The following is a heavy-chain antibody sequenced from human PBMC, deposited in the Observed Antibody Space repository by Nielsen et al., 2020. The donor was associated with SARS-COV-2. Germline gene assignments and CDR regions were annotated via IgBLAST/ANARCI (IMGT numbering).Heavy chain of an antibody. V-gene: IGHV5-51*01. Sequence: GGSLRLSCKGSGYSFTSYWIGWVRQMPGKGLEWMGIIYPGDSDTRYSPSFQGQVTISADKSISTAYLQWSSLKASDTAMYYCARCLGSCPLGTGWLDPWGQGTLVTVSS. CDR3: ARCLGSCPLGTGWLDP. CDR2: IYPGDSDT. CDR1: GYSFTSYW. J-gene: IGHJ5*02. D-gene: IGHD2-15*01.